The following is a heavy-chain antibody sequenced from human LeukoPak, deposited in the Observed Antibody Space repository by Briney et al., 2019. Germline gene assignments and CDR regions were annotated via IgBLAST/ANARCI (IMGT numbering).Heavy chain of an antibody. CDR3: ARCPVGTKKDNAFDI. CDR1: GYTFTSYY. CDR2: INPSGGST. Sequence: ASVKVSCKASGYTFTSYYMHWVRQAPGQGLEWMGIINPSGGSTSYAQKFQGRVTMTRDTSTSTVYMELSSLRSEDTAVYYCARCPVGTKKDNAFDIWGQGTMVTVSS. D-gene: IGHD1-1*01. J-gene: IGHJ3*02. V-gene: IGHV1-46*01.